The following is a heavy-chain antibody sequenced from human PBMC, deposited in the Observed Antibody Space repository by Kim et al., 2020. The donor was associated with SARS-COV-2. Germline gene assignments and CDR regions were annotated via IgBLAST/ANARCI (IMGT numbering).Heavy chain of an antibody. CDR3: AKVSQLLWFGELGSNGMDV. CDR1: GFTFSSYG. V-gene: IGHV3-30*18. Sequence: GGSLRLSCAASGFTFSSYGMHWVRQAPGKGLEWVAVISYDGSNKYYADSVKRRFTISRDNSKNTLYLQMNSLRAEDTAVYYCAKVSQLLWFGELGSNGMDVWGQGTTVTVSS. CDR2: ISYDGSNK. D-gene: IGHD3-10*01. J-gene: IGHJ6*02.